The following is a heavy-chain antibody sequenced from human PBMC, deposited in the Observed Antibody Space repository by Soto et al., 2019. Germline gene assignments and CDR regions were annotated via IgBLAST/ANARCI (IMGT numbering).Heavy chain of an antibody. CDR2: IYYSGST. CDR3: ARDRQYSSSWYGFDY. CDR1: GGSISSYY. J-gene: IGHJ4*02. V-gene: IGHV4-59*12. D-gene: IGHD6-13*01. Sequence: PSETLSLTCTVSGGSISSYYWSWIRQPPGKGLEWIGYIYYSGSTNYNPSLKSRVTISVDTSKNQFSLKLSSVTAADTAVYYCARDRQYSSSWYGFDYWGQGTLVTVSS.